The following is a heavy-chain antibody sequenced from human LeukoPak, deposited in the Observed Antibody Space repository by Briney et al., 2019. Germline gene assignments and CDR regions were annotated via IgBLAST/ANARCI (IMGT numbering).Heavy chain of an antibody. V-gene: IGHV3-30*18. CDR1: GFTFSSYG. CDR3: AKEEEREAKTDY. J-gene: IGHJ4*02. CDR2: ISYDGSNK. Sequence: GGSLRLSCAASGFTFSSYGMHWVRQAPGKGLEWVAVISYDGSNKYYADSVKGRFTISRDNSKNTLYLQMSSLRAEDTAVYYCAKEEEREAKTDYWGQGTLVTVSS. D-gene: IGHD1-1*01.